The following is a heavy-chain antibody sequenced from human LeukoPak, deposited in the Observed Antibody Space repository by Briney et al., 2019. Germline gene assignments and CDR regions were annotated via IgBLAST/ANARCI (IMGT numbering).Heavy chain of an antibody. CDR3: ARGVQQQLIYYFDY. V-gene: IGHV1-18*01. J-gene: IGHJ4*02. Sequence: ASVKVSCKSSGYTFTSYGISWVRQAPGQGFEWMGWISAYNGNTNYAQKLQGRVTMTTDTSTSTAYMELRSMRSDDTAVYYCARGVQQQLIYYFDYWGQGTLVTVSS. D-gene: IGHD6-13*01. CDR1: GYTFTSYG. CDR2: ISAYNGNT.